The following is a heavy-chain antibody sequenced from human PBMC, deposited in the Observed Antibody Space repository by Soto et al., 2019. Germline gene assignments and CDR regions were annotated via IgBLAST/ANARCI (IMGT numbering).Heavy chain of an antibody. CDR3: ARHRFNYYDDTVYYYFDY. D-gene: IGHD3-22*01. V-gene: IGHV1-18*04. J-gene: IGHJ4*02. CDR2: ISGHNGNT. Sequence: QVQLVQSGAEVKKPGASVKVSCKASGYSFTSYGISWVRQAPGQGPEWMGWISGHNGNTNHPQSLQGRVTMTTDTSRNTAYMELRSLRSGDTAVYYCARHRFNYYDDTVYYYFDYWGQGTLVTVSS. CDR1: GYSFTSYG.